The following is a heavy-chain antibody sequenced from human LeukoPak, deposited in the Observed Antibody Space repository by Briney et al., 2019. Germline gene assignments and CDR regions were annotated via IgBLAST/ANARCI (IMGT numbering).Heavy chain of an antibody. CDR3: ARGTTGGYSPSH. V-gene: IGHV3-21*01. CDR1: GFAFSSYS. Sequence: GGSLRLSCAASGFAFSSYSMNWVRQAPGKGLEWVSSISSISSYTYHADSVKGRFTISRDNAKNSLYLQMNSLRAEDTAVYFCARGTTGGYSPSHWGQGTLVTVSS. J-gene: IGHJ4*02. CDR2: ISSISSYT. D-gene: IGHD5-12*01.